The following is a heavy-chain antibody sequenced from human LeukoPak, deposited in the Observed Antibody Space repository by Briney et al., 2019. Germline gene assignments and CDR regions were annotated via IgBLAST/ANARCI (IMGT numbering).Heavy chain of an antibody. V-gene: IGHV3-7*03. CDR2: IKQDGSEK. J-gene: IGHJ5*02. D-gene: IGHD6-13*01. CDR1: GFTFSSYW. CDR3: ARSYSSPNWFDP. Sequence: GGSLRLSCAASGFTFSSYWMSWVRQAPGRGLEWVANIKQDGSEKYYLDFVKGRFTISRDNAKNSLYLQMNSLRAEDTAVYYCARSYSSPNWFDPWGQGTLVTVSS.